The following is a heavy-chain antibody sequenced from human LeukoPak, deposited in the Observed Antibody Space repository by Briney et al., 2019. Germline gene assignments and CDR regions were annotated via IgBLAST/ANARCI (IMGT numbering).Heavy chain of an antibody. CDR3: ASSGVGHFYNMDV. CDR1: GDSISSYY. CDR2: IFYSGST. J-gene: IGHJ6*03. D-gene: IGHD3-10*01. V-gene: IGHV4-59*01. Sequence: PSETLSLTCTVSGDSISSYYWSWIRQPPGKGLEWIGYIFYSGSTSYNPSLKNRVTISVDTSNSQFSLKLSSVTTADTALYYCASSGVGHFYNMDVWGRGTTVTVSS.